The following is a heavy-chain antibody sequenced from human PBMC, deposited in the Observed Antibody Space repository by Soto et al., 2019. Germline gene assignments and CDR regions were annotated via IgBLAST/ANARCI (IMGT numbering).Heavy chain of an antibody. CDR2: ISSSSSTI. Sequence: EVQLVESGGGLVQPGGSLRLSCAASGFTFSSYSMNWVRQAPGKGLEWVSYISSSSSTIYYADSVKGRFTISRDNAKNSLYLQMNSLRDEDTAVYYCARDPVVVPAATSGYYYGMDVWGQGTTVIVSS. D-gene: IGHD2-2*01. J-gene: IGHJ6*02. V-gene: IGHV3-48*02. CDR3: ARDPVVVPAATSGYYYGMDV. CDR1: GFTFSSYS.